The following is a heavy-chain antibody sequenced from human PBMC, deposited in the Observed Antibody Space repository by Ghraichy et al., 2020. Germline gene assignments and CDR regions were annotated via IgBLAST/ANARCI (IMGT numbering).Heavy chain of an antibody. CDR3: ARYCSSTSCYPPYFQH. Sequence: ETLSLTCTVSGGSISSYYWSWIRQPPGKGLEWIGYIYYSGSTNYNPSLKSRVTISVDTSKNQFSLKLSSVTAADTAVYYCARYCSSTSCYPPYFQHWGQGTLVTVSS. J-gene: IGHJ1*01. CDR2: IYYSGST. CDR1: GGSISSYY. V-gene: IGHV4-59*01. D-gene: IGHD2-2*01.